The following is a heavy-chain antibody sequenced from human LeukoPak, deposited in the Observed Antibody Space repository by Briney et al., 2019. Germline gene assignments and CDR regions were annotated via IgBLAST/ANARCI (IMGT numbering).Heavy chain of an antibody. D-gene: IGHD6-13*01. CDR1: GFTFSTYW. Sequence: GGSLRLSCAASGFTFSTYWMSWVRQAPGKGLEWVANIKQDGSEKYYIDSVKGRFTISRDNAKNSLYLQMDSLRAEDTAMYYCARDSAGNDYWGQGTLVTVSS. CDR2: IKQDGSEK. V-gene: IGHV3-7*01. J-gene: IGHJ4*02. CDR3: ARDSAGNDY.